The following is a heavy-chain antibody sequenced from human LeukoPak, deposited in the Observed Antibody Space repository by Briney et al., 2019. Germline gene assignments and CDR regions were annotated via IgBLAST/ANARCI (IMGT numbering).Heavy chain of an antibody. Sequence: PSETLSLTCTVSGGSITNYYWSWIRQPAGRGLEWIGRIYSSGSTNYNPSLKRRVTMSVDTSTNQFTLKLSSVTAADTAVYYCAKDIAAAGNDAFDIWGQGTMVTVSS. CDR2: IYSSGST. J-gene: IGHJ3*02. V-gene: IGHV4-4*07. CDR1: GGSITNYY. D-gene: IGHD6-13*01. CDR3: AKDIAAAGNDAFDI.